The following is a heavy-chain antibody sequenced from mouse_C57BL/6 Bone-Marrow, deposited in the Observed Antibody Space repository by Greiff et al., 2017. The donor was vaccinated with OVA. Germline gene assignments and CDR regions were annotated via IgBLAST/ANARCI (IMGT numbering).Heavy chain of an antibody. Sequence: EVMLVESGGGLVKPGGSLQLSCAASGFTFSSYALSWVRQTPEKRLEWVATISDGGSYTYYPDNVKGRFTISRDNAKNNLYLQMSQLKSEDTAMYYCAREGFRRGYYYAMDYWGQGTSVTVSS. CDR3: AREGFRRGYYYAMDY. J-gene: IGHJ4*01. CDR1: GFTFSSYA. V-gene: IGHV5-4*01. CDR2: ISDGGSYT.